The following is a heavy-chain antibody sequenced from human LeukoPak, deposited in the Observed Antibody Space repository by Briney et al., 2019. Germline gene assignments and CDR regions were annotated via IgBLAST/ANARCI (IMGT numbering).Heavy chain of an antibody. Sequence: GGSLRLSCAASGFTFSSYWMHWVRQAPGKGLVWVSRINSDGITTSYADSVKGRFTISRDNAKNTLYLQMNSLRAEDTAVYYCAKRRSYHSLGYWGQGTLVTVSS. CDR2: INSDGITT. CDR1: GFTFSSYW. J-gene: IGHJ4*02. CDR3: AKRRSYHSLGY. D-gene: IGHD1-26*01. V-gene: IGHV3-74*01.